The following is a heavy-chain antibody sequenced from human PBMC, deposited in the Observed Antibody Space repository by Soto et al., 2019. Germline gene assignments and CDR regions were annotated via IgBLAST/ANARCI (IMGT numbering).Heavy chain of an antibody. J-gene: IGHJ4*02. D-gene: IGHD3-22*01. Sequence: EVQLVESGGGLVQPGRSLRLSCAASGFTFDDYAMHWVRQAPGKGLEWVSGISWNSGSIGYADSVKGRFTISRDNAKNSLYLQMNSLRAEDTALYYCAKENYDSSGYYFFYFDYWGQGTLVTVSS. V-gene: IGHV3-9*01. CDR1: GFTFDDYA. CDR3: AKENYDSSGYYFFYFDY. CDR2: ISWNSGSI.